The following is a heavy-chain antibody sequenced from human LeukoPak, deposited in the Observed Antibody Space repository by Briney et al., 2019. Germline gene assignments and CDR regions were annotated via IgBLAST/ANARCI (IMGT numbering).Heavy chain of an antibody. Sequence: SETLSRTCAVYGGSFSGYYWSWLRQPPGKGLEWIGEINHSGSTNYNPSLKSRVTISVDTSKNQFSLKLSSVTAADTAMYFCSRGRGRLYLIAPRAPRVWYFDLWGRGTLVTVSS. V-gene: IGHV4-34*01. D-gene: IGHD3-16*01. CDR1: GGSFSGYY. J-gene: IGHJ2*01. CDR2: INHSGST. CDR3: SRGRGRLYLIAPRAPRVWYFDL.